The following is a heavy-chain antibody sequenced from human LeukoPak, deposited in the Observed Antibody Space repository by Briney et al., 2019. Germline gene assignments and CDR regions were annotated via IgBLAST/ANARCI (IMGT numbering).Heavy chain of an antibody. CDR2: INSDGSST. CDR1: GFTFSSYW. J-gene: IGHJ4*02. D-gene: IGHD1-1*01. CDR3: ARDSLKMATTTGDSFDY. Sequence: GGSLRLSCAASGFTFSSYWMHWVRQAPGKGLVWVSRINSDGSSTSYADSVKGRFTISRDNAKNTLYLQMNSLRAEDTAVYYCARDSLKMATTTGDSFDYWGQGTLVTVSS. V-gene: IGHV3-74*01.